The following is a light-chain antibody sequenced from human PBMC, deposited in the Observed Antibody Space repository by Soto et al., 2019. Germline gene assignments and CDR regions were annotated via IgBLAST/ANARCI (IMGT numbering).Light chain of an antibody. V-gene: IGKV3D-20*02. J-gene: IGKJ5*01. Sequence: EIVLTQSPGTLSLSPSERDSLXIKSSQSVSSSYLAWYQQKPGQAPRLLIYDASNRATGIPARFSGSGSGTDFTLTISSLEPEDFAVYYCQQRSNWPITFGQGTRLETK. CDR1: QSVSSSY. CDR3: QQRSNWPIT. CDR2: DAS.